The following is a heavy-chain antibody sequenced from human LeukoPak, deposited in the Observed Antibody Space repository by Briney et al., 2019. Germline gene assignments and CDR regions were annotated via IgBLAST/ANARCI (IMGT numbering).Heavy chain of an antibody. CDR1: GGSISSYY. CDR2: IYASGST. V-gene: IGHV4-4*07. J-gene: IGHJ5*02. CDR3: ARDSTVINNWFDP. D-gene: IGHD4-23*01. Sequence: PETLSLTCTVSGGSISSYYWSWIRQPAGQGLEWIGRIYASGSTNYNPSLKSRVTMSVDTSKNQFSLKLNSVTAADTAVYYCARDSTVINNWFDPWGQGTLVTVSS.